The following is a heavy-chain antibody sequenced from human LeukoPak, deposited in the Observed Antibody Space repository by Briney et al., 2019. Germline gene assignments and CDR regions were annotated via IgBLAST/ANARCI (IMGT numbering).Heavy chain of an antibody. Sequence: GGSLRLSCAASGFTFDDYAMHWVRQAPGKGLEWVSLISGDGGSTYYADSVKGRFTISRDNAKNSLYLQMNSLRAEDTAVYYCARDLRPNYGDLFDYWGQGTLVTVSS. V-gene: IGHV3-43*02. J-gene: IGHJ4*02. CDR3: ARDLRPNYGDLFDY. CDR2: ISGDGGST. CDR1: GFTFDDYA. D-gene: IGHD4-17*01.